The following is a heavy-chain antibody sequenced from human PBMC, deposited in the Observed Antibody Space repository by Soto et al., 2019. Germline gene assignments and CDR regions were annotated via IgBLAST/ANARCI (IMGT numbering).Heavy chain of an antibody. CDR2: IYYSGST. J-gene: IGHJ2*01. D-gene: IGHD4-17*01. V-gene: IGHV4-59*13. Sequence: TVSRGSISREACTWAGQPLGKGMEWIGYIYYSGSTNYNPSLKSRVTISVDTSKNQFSLKLSAVTAAATAVYYCAGTSVFFSPYADHRDLHSFPTRRSSDL. CDR1: RGSISREA. CDR3: AGTSVFFSPYADHRDLHSFPTRRSSDL.